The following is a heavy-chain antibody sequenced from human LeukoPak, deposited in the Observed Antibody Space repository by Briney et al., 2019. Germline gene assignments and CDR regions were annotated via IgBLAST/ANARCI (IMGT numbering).Heavy chain of an antibody. V-gene: IGHV4-4*07. Sequence: PSETLSLTCTDSGGSISSYYWSWIRQPAGKGLEWIGRIYTSGSTNYNPSLKSRVTMSVDTSKNQFSLKLSSVTAADTAVYYCARDMRGPPIGYSSGWYWFDPWGQGTLVTVSS. J-gene: IGHJ5*02. CDR2: IYTSGST. D-gene: IGHD6-19*01. CDR1: GGSISSYY. CDR3: ARDMRGPPIGYSSGWYWFDP.